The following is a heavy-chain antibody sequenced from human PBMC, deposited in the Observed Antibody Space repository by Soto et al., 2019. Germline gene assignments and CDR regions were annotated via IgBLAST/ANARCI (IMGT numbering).Heavy chain of an antibody. D-gene: IGHD4-17*01. Sequence: GGSLRLSCAASGFTFRNYAMTWARQAPGKGLEWVSSLLRSGSSAYYADSVRGRFSISSDTSANSLYLQMDNLRAEDTAIYYYAKDAISGDGIWLMDSCGHVSVVTVS. V-gene: IGHV3-23*01. CDR2: LLRSGSSA. J-gene: IGHJ5*01. CDR3: AKDAISGDGIWLMDS. CDR1: GFTFRNYA.